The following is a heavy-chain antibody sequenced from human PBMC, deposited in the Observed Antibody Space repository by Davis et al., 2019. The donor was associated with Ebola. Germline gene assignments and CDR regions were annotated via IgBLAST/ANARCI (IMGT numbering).Heavy chain of an antibody. V-gene: IGHV3-73*01. D-gene: IGHD6-6*01. CDR1: GFTFSGSA. Sequence: GESLKISCAASGFTFSGSAMHWVRQASGKGLEWVGRIRSKANSYATAYAASVKGRFTISRDDSKNTAYLQMDSLNTEDTAVYWCTTDLGAARRNKRFDPWGQGTLVTVSS. J-gene: IGHJ5*02. CDR2: IRSKANSYAT. CDR3: TTDLGAARRNKRFDP.